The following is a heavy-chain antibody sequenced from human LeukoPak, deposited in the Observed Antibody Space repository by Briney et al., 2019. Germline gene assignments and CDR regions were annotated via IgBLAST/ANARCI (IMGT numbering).Heavy chain of an antibody. CDR2: IYYSGST. CDR1: GGSISSSSYY. J-gene: IGHJ6*02. D-gene: IGHD4-17*01. CDR3: ARHGIDYGDYYYYYGMDV. V-gene: IGHV4-61*05. Sequence: SETLSLTCTVSGGSISSSSYYWSWIRQPPGKGLEWIGYIYYSGSTNYNPSLKSRVTISVDTSKNQFSLKLSSVTAADTAVYYCARHGIDYGDYYYYYGMDVWGQGTTVTVSS.